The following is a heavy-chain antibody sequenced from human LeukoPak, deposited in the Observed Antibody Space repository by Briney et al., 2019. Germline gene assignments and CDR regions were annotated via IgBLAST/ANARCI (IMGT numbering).Heavy chain of an antibody. CDR1: GFTFSSFT. CDR3: ARPYSSGWDADFDY. J-gene: IGHJ4*02. CDR2: INHSGST. V-gene: IGHV4-34*01. D-gene: IGHD6-19*01. Sequence: PGGSLRLSCAASGFTFSSFTMTWVRQAPGKGLEWIGEINHSGSTYYNPSLKSRVTISVDTSKNQFSLKLSSVTAADTAVYYCARPYSSGWDADFDYWGQGTLVTVSS.